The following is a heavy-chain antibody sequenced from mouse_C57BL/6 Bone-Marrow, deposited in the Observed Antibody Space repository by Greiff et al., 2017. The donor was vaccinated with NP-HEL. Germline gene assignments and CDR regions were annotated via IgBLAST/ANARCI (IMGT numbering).Heavy chain of an antibody. J-gene: IGHJ4*01. D-gene: IGHD1-1*01. Sequence: VQLQQSGAELVRPGTSVKMSCKASGYTFTNYWIGWAKQRPGHGLEWIGDIYPGGGYTNYNEKFKGKATLTADKSSSTAYMQFSSLTSEDSAIYYCARGKFSTTVDYARDYWGQGTSVTVSS. V-gene: IGHV1-63*01. CDR3: ARGKFSTTVDYARDY. CDR1: GYTFTNYW. CDR2: IYPGGGYT.